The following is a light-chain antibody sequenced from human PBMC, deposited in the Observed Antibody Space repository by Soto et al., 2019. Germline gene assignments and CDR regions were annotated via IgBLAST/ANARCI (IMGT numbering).Light chain of an antibody. CDR3: QQYSSNFKT. J-gene: IGKJ1*01. V-gene: IGKV1-5*01. Sequence: DIQMTQSPSTLSASVGDRVTTTCRASQSISSWLAWYQQKPGKAPKLLIYDASSLESGVPSRFSGSGSGTEFTLTISSLQPDDFATYYCQQYSSNFKTFGQGTKV. CDR2: DAS. CDR1: QSISSW.